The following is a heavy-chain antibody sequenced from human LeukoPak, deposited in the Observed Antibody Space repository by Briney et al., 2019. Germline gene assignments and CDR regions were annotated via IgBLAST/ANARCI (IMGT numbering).Heavy chain of an antibody. D-gene: IGHD5-18*01. CDR2: IYPGDSDT. J-gene: IGHJ4*02. V-gene: IGHV5-51*01. Sequence: GESLKISCKGSGYSFTSYWIGWVRQMPGKGLEWMGIIYPGDSDTRYSPSFQGQVTISADKSISTAYLQWSSLKASDTAMYYCARLEYSYGSLSKFDYWGQGTLVTVSS. CDR1: GYSFTSYW. CDR3: ARLEYSYGSLSKFDY.